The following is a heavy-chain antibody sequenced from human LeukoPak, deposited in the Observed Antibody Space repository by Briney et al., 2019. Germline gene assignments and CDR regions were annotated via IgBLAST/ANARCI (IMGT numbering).Heavy chain of an antibody. CDR3: ARDGNTPSTIFGVVTSYYYYGMDV. J-gene: IGHJ6*02. D-gene: IGHD3-3*01. Sequence: GGSLRLSCAASGFTFSSYAMHWVRQAPGKGLEWVAVISYDGSNKYYADSVKGRFTISRDNPKNTLYLQMNSLRAEDTAVYYCARDGNTPSTIFGVVTSYYYYGMDVWGQGTTVTVSS. CDR2: ISYDGSNK. CDR1: GFTFSSYA. V-gene: IGHV3-30-3*01.